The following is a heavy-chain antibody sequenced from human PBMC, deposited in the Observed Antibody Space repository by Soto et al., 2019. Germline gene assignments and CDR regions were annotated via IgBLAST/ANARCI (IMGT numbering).Heavy chain of an antibody. CDR2: ISSSSSHI. CDR1: GSTFSSYS. J-gene: IGHJ6*03. V-gene: IGHV3-21*01. D-gene: IGHD5-18*01. CDR3: ARDADTAMGTYYYYYYMDG. Sequence: PGGSTRLSSAASGSTFSSYSMNWARKDTGKGLEWVSSISSSSSHIYYADSVKGRFTISRDNAKNSLYLQMNSLRAEDTAVYYCARDADTAMGTYYYYYYMDGWGKGTTVTVSS.